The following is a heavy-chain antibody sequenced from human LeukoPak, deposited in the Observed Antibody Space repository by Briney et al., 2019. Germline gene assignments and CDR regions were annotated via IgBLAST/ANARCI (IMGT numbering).Heavy chain of an antibody. CDR3: AKAGPLRYFDWLSLFFDY. Sequence: GGSLRLSCAASGFTFSSYAMSWVRQAPGKGLEWVSGISGSGGSTYYADSVKGRFTISRDNSKNTLYLQMNSLRAEDTAVYYCAKAGPLRYFDWLSLFFDYWGQGTLVTVSS. CDR1: GFTFSSYA. J-gene: IGHJ4*02. D-gene: IGHD3-9*01. CDR2: ISGSGGST. V-gene: IGHV3-23*01.